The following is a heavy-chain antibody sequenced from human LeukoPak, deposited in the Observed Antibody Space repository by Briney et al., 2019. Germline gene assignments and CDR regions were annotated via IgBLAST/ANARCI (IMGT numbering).Heavy chain of an antibody. D-gene: IGHD5-18*01. J-gene: IGHJ4*02. CDR3: ARITANTAMVYFDY. CDR2: IDWDDDK. V-gene: IGHV2-70*11. CDR1: GFSLSTSGMC. Sequence: SGPALVKPTQTLTLTCTFSGFSLSTSGMCVSWIRQPRGKALEWLARIDWDDDKYYSTSLKTRLTISKDTSKNQVVLTMTNMDPVDTATYYCARITANTAMVYFDYWGQGTLVTVSS.